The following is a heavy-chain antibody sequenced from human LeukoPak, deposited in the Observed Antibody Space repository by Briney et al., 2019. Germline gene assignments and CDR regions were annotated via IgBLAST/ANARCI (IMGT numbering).Heavy chain of an antibody. D-gene: IGHD2-15*01. Sequence: TSETLSLTCAVSGGSISSSNWWSWVRQPPGKGLEWIGEIYHSGSTNYNPSLKSRVTISVDKSKNQFSLKLSSVTAADTAVYYCARTPLGYCSGGSCGYFQHWGQGTLVTVSS. CDR2: IYHSGST. CDR3: ARTPLGYCSGGSCGYFQH. V-gene: IGHV4-4*02. J-gene: IGHJ1*01. CDR1: GGSISSSNW.